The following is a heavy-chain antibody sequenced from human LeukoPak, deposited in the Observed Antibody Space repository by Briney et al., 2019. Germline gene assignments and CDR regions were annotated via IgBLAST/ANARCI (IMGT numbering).Heavy chain of an antibody. V-gene: IGHV3-30-3*01. Sequence: GRSLRLSCAASGFTFSSYAMHWVRQAPGKGLEWVAVISYDGSNKYYADSVKGRFTISRDNSKNTLYLQMNSLRAEDTAVYYCARDSFVVVPAARGGFDYWGQGTLVTVSS. CDR1: GFTFSSYA. D-gene: IGHD2-2*01. CDR2: ISYDGSNK. J-gene: IGHJ4*02. CDR3: ARDSFVVVPAARGGFDY.